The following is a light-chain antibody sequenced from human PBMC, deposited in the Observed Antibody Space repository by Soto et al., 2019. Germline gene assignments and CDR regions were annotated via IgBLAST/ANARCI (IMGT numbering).Light chain of an antibody. J-gene: IGLJ1*01. CDR1: SSDVGAFNY. V-gene: IGLV2-14*01. CDR3: CSYASGSIYV. Sequence: QPASVSGSPGQSITISCTGTSSDVGAFNYVSWYLQYPGKAPKLMIYEVGNRPSGVSNRFSGSKSGNTASLTISGLQAEDEADYYCCSYASGSIYVFGTGTKVTVL. CDR2: EVG.